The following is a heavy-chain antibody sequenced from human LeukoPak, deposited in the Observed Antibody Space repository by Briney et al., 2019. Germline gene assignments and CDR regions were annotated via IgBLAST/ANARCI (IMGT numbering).Heavy chain of an antibody. D-gene: IGHD2-2*01. CDR3: ARTLTQYVCFDP. J-gene: IGHJ5*02. CDR2: TYYRSTWYN. V-gene: IGHV6-1*01. CDR1: GDSVSSNRVT. Sequence: SQTLSLTCAISGDSVSSNRVTWNWIRQSPSRGLEWLGRTYYRSTWYNDYAVSVRGRITVNPDTSKNQFSLHLNSVTPEDTAVYYCARTLTQYVCFDPWGQGILVTVSS.